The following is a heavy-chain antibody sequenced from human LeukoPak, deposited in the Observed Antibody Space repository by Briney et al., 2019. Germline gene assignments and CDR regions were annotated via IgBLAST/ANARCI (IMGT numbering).Heavy chain of an antibody. CDR1: GYTFTSYD. Sequence: ASVKVSCKASGYTFTSYDINWVRQATGQGLEWMGWISAYNGNTNYAQKFQGRVTMTEDTSTDTAYMELSSLRSEDTAVYYCATSRLGSSYYYYYGMDVWGQGTTVTVSS. D-gene: IGHD1-26*01. CDR3: ATSRLGSSYYYYYGMDV. V-gene: IGHV1-8*01. CDR2: ISAYNGNT. J-gene: IGHJ6*02.